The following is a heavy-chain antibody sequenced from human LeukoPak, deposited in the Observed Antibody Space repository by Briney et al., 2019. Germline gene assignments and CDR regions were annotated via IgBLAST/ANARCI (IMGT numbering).Heavy chain of an antibody. CDR2: IYTGGST. D-gene: IGHD3-3*01. CDR3: ARGLASGYPPIPFDY. J-gene: IGHJ4*02. V-gene: IGHV4-4*07. Sequence: SETLSLTCTVSDGSINTYYWSWIRQPAGKGLEWIGHIYTGGSTNYNPSLKSRVTMSLDTSKNEFSLNLTSVTAADTAIYYCARGLASGYPPIPFDYWGQGTLVTVSS. CDR1: DGSINTYY.